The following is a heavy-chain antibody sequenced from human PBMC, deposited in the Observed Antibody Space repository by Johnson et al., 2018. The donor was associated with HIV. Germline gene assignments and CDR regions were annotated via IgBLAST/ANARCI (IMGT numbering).Heavy chain of an antibody. CDR1: GFTFSSYG. CDR2: ISYDGSNK. J-gene: IGHJ3*01. CDR3: ARDRRVAAITYAFDF. V-gene: IGHV3-30*03. Sequence: QVQLVESGGGVVQPGGSQRLSCAASGFTFSSYGMHWVRQAPGKGLEWVALISYDGSNKFYADSLKGRFTVSRDISKNTLYLQINGLSAEDTAVYYCARDRRVAAITYAFDFWGQGTMVTVSS. D-gene: IGHD6-13*01.